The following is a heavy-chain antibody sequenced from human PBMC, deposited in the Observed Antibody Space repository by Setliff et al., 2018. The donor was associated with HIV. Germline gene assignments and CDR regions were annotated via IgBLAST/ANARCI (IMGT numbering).Heavy chain of an antibody. CDR3: ARHNTGYSYGYDYYYYYMDV. CDR2: IYYSGST. Sequence: PSETLSLTCTVSAGSIGSSTYYWAWIRQPPGKGLEWIGTIYYSGSTYYNPSLRSRATISVDTSKNQFSLKLSSVTAADTAVYYCARHNTGYSYGYDYYYYYMDVWGKGTTVTVSS. V-gene: IGHV4-39*01. CDR1: AGSIGSSTYY. J-gene: IGHJ6*03. D-gene: IGHD5-18*01.